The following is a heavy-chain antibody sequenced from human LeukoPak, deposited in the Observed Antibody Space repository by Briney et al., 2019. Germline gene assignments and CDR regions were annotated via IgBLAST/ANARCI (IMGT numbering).Heavy chain of an antibody. CDR2: IYYSGST. CDR1: GCSISSYY. CDR3: ARVDRESIFDP. V-gene: IGHV4-59*01. Sequence: SETLSLTCTVSGCSISSYYWSWIRQPPGKGLEWIGYIYYSGSTNYNPSLKSRVTIAVDTSKNQISLKLSSVNAADTAVYYCARVDRESIFDPWGQGTLVTVSS. J-gene: IGHJ5*02. D-gene: IGHD1-14*01.